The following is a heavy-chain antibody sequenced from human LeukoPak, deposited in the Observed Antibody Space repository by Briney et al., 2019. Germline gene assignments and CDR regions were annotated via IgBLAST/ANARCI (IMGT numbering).Heavy chain of an antibody. CDR1: GFTFSSYA. CDR2: ISGSGGST. D-gene: IGHD1-14*01. V-gene: IGHV3-23*01. CDR3: AKRPRKLQGTHFQH. J-gene: IGHJ1*01. Sequence: PGGSLRLSCAASGFTFSSYAMSWVRQAPGKGLEWVSAISGSGGSTYYADYVKGRFTISRDNSENTLYLQMNSLRAEDTAVYYCAKRPRKLQGTHFQHWGQGTLVTVSS.